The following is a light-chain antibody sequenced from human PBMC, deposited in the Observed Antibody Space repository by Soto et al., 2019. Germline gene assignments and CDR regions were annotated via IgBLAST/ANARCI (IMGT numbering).Light chain of an antibody. Sequence: DSQMSQSPSSLSASVRDRVSFTCQASQAICHVLTWYQQKPGKVPKLLIYAASTLQAGVPSRFSGSGSGTDFPLTISSLQPEDVATYHCQKYTSAPYTFGQGTKLEMK. J-gene: IGKJ2*01. CDR1: QAICHV. CDR3: QKYTSAPYT. V-gene: IGKV1-27*01. CDR2: AAS.